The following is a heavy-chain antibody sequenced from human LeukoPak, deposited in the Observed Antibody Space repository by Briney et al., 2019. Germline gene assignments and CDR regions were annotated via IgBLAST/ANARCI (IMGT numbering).Heavy chain of an antibody. D-gene: IGHD3-3*01. V-gene: IGHV3-23*01. Sequence: GGSLRLSCAASGFTFSSYAMSWVRQAPGKGLEWVSAISGSGGSTYYADSVKGRFTISRDNSKNTLYLQMNSLRAEDTAVYYCARHDFWSGYYHFDYWGQGTLVTVSS. CDR3: ARHDFWSGYYHFDY. CDR1: GFTFSSYA. J-gene: IGHJ4*02. CDR2: ISGSGGST.